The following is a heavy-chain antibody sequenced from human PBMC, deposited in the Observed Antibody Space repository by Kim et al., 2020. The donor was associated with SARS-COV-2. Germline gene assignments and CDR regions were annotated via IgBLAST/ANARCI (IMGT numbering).Heavy chain of an antibody. CDR3: ARGGMGYCSGGSCYSHTYGMDV. CDR1: GYTFSNYA. Sequence: ASVKVSCKASGYTFSNYAMNWVRQAPGQGLEWMGWINTNTGNPTYAQGFTGRFVFSLDTSVSTAYLQISSLKAEDTAVYYCARGGMGYCSGGSCYSHTYGMDVWGQGTTVTVSS. CDR2: INTNTGNP. J-gene: IGHJ6*02. V-gene: IGHV7-4-1*02. D-gene: IGHD2-15*01.